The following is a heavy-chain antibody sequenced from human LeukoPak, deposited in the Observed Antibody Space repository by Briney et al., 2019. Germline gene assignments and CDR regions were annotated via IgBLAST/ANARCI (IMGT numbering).Heavy chain of an antibody. J-gene: IGHJ3*02. V-gene: IGHV1-8*03. CDR3: ARGGHSGSYYGEEEGSDAFDI. Sequence: ASVKVSCKASGYTFTSYDINWVRQATGQGLEWMGWMNPNSGNTGYAQKFQGRVTITRNTSISTAYMELSSLRSEDTAVYYCARGGHSGSYYGEEEGSDAFDIWGQGTMVTVSS. D-gene: IGHD1-26*01. CDR2: MNPNSGNT. CDR1: GYTFTSYD.